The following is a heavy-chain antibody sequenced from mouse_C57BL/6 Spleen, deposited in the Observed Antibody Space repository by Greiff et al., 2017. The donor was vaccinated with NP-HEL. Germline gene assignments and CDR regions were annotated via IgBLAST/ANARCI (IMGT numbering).Heavy chain of an antibody. D-gene: IGHD2-3*01. CDR2: IYPGSGST. CDR1: GYTFTSYW. V-gene: IGHV1-55*01. Sequence: QVQLQQPGAELVKPGASVKMSCKASGYTFTSYWITWVKQRPGQGLEWIGDIYPGSGSTNYNEKFKSKATLTVDTSSSTAYMQLSSLTSEDSAVYYCARGDDGYSHAMDYWGQGTSVTVSS. J-gene: IGHJ4*01. CDR3: ARGDDGYSHAMDY.